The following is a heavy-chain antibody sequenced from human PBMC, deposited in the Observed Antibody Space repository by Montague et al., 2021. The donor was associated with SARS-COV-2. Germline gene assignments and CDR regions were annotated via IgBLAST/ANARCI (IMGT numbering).Heavy chain of an antibody. CDR3: ARSREEFTSIAVIITGGMHYFDS. J-gene: IGHJ4*02. CDR1: GGSFSGYY. Sequence: SETLSLTCAVYGGSFSGYYWSWVRQAPGKGREWIGEINHSGSTHYNPSXXSRVSMSVDTSKNRFSLKMSSVTAADTAVFYCARSREEFTSIAVIITGGMHYFDSWGQGTMVTVSS. V-gene: IGHV4-34*01. D-gene: IGHD3-22*01. CDR2: INHSGST.